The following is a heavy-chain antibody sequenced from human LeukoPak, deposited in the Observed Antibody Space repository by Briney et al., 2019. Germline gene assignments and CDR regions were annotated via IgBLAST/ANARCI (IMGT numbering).Heavy chain of an antibody. Sequence: SQTLSLTCAISGDSVSSKGAAWNWLRQSPSRGFDWLGRTLYRAKWYKDDSVSVKSRININPDTSNNHFPLQLNSVPTEDTAFYYCARETDGYNPFDSWGQGTLVTVSS. D-gene: IGHD5-24*01. J-gene: IGHJ4*02. V-gene: IGHV6-1*01. CDR3: ARETDGYNPFDS. CDR2: TLYRAKWYK. CDR1: GDSVSSKGAA.